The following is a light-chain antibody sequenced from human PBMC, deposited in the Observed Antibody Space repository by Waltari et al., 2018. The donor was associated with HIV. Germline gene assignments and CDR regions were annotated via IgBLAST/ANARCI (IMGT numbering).Light chain of an antibody. J-gene: IGKJ4*01. V-gene: IGKV2-28*01. CDR1: QTLLHTAGYNY. CDR3: MQGLQTHG. Sequence: EIVLTQSPLSLPIAPGEPASMSCRSSQTLLHTAGYNYLDWYVQKAGQSPKLLIYLGSNRASGVPDRFSGSGSGTNFTLKISRVEAEDVGVYYCMQGLQTHGFGGGTRVEL. CDR2: LGS.